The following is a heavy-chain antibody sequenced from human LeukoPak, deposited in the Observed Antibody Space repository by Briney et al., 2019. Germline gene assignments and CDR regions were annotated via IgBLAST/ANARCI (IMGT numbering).Heavy chain of an antibody. V-gene: IGHV4-39*07. CDR1: GGSISSTIWY. CDR3: AGGAAVDAFDV. D-gene: IGHD6-13*01. Sequence: SETLSLTCNVSGGSISSTIWYWDWIRQPPGKGLEWIGSIFYSGSTYYNPSLKSRVTISEDKSKKQFSLRLTSVTAADTALYFCAGGAAVDAFDVWGQGTMVTVSS. CDR2: IFYSGST. J-gene: IGHJ3*01.